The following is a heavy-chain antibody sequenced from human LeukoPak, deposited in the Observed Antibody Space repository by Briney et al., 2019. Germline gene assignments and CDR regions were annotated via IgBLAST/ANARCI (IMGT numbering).Heavy chain of an antibody. CDR2: IKSKTDGGTT. J-gene: IGHJ3*02. CDR3: TGYSCGYYFSVDAFDI. D-gene: IGHD3-22*01. V-gene: IGHV3-15*01. Sequence: GGSLRLSCAASRFTFSNAWMSWVRQAPGKGLEWVGRIKSKTDGGTTYYAAPVKGRFTISRDDSKNTLYLQMNSLKTEDTAVYYCTGYSCGYYFSVDAFDIWGQGTMVTVSS. CDR1: RFTFSNAW.